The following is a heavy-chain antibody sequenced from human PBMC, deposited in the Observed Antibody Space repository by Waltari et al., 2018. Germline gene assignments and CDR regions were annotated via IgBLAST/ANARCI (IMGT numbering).Heavy chain of an antibody. CDR2: IYYRWST. J-gene: IGHJ6*02. CDR1: GGSISSYY. Sequence: QVQLQESGPGLVKPSETLSLTCTVSGGSISSYYWSWIRQPPGTGLEWIGYIYYRWSTNYNPSLKSRVTISVDTSKNQFSLKLSSVTAADTAVYYCAREYYDFWSGLPLNYGMDVWGQGTTVTVSS. CDR3: AREYYDFWSGLPLNYGMDV. D-gene: IGHD3-3*01. V-gene: IGHV4-59*01.